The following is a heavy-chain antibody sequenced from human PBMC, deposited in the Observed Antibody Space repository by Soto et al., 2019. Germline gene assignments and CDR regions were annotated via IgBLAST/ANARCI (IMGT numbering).Heavy chain of an antibody. D-gene: IGHD1-20*01. CDR2: IIPIFGTA. Sequence: RASVKVSCKASGGTFSSYAISWVRQAPGQGLEWMGGIIPIFGTANYAQKFQGRVTITADKSTSTAYMELSSLRSEDTAVYYCARGMVSVPFDIWGQGTMVTVSS. CDR3: ARGMVSVPFDI. CDR1: GGTFSSYA. V-gene: IGHV1-69*06. J-gene: IGHJ3*02.